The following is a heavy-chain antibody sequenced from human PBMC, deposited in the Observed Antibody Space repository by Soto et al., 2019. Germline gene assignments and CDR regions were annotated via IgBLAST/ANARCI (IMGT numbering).Heavy chain of an antibody. Sequence: EVQLLESGGALVQPGGSLRLSCAASGFTFSSYGLTWVRQAPGKGLEWVSGISGSGDITHYADSVKGRFTISRDNSKNTLYLQMNSLRAEDTALYYCAKDKYYVWGPGTLVTVSS. D-gene: IGHD3-10*02. J-gene: IGHJ4*02. CDR3: AKDKYYV. CDR1: GFTFSSYG. V-gene: IGHV3-23*01. CDR2: ISGSGDIT.